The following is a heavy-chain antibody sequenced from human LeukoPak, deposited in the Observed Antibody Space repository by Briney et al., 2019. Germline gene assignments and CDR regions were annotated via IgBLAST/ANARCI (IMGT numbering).Heavy chain of an antibody. D-gene: IGHD5-18*01. V-gene: IGHV4-59*01. J-gene: IGHJ3*02. CDR2: IYYSGST. CDR1: GGSISSYY. CDR3: ARVYSQIDYAFDI. Sequence: SETLSLTCTVSGGSISSYYWSWIRQPPGKGLEWIGYIYYSGSTNYNPSLKSRVTISVDTSKNQFSLNLSSVTAADTAVYYCARVYSQIDYAFDIWGQGTMVTVSS.